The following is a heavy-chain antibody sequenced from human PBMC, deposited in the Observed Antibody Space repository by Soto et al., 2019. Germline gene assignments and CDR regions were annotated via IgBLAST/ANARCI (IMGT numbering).Heavy chain of an antibody. Sequence: PGGSLRLSCASSGFPFSSYGMHWVRQAPGKGLEWVAVIWYDGSNKYYADSVKGRFTISRDNSKNTLYLQMNSLRAEDTAVYYCARAMVRGVIHEGPFDYWGQGTLVTVSS. CDR1: GFPFSSYG. CDR2: IWYDGSNK. V-gene: IGHV3-33*01. D-gene: IGHD3-10*01. J-gene: IGHJ4*02. CDR3: ARAMVRGVIHEGPFDY.